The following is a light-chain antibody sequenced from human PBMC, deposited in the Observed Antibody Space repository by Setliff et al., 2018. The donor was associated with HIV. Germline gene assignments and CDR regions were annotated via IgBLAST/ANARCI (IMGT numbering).Light chain of an antibody. CDR3: SSYAITNTLP. J-gene: IGLJ1*01. V-gene: IGLV2-14*01. CDR1: SSDVGGYSY. Sequence: QSALTQPASVSGSPGQSITISCTGTSSDVGGYSYVSWYQQHPGKAPKLIISEVNNRPSGVSNRFSGSKSGNTASLTISGLQTEDEGDYYCSSYAITNTLPFGTGTKVTVL. CDR2: EVN.